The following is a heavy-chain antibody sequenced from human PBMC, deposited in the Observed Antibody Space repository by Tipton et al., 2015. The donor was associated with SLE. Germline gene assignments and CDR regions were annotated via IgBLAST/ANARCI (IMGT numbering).Heavy chain of an antibody. CDR2: ISYDGSNK. V-gene: IGHV3-30*04. Sequence: SLRLSCAASGFTFSSYAMHWVRQAPGKVLEWVAVISYDGSNKYYADSVKGRFTISRDNSKNTLYLQMNSLRAEDTAVYYCARRRDGYHWADYWGQGTLVIVST. CDR3: ARRRDGYHWADY. J-gene: IGHJ4*02. D-gene: IGHD5-24*01. CDR1: GFTFSSYA.